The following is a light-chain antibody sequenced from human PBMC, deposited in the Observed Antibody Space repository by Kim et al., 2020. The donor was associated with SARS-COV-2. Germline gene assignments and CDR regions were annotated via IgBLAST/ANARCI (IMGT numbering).Light chain of an antibody. Sequence: DIQMTQSPSTLSASVGDRVTITCRASQSVSDWLAWYQQKPGKAPNLLIYKASRLQSGVPSRFSGSGAGTELTLTISSLQPDDFATYYCQQYSTYPYTFGQGTTLEI. CDR2: KAS. V-gene: IGKV1-5*03. J-gene: IGKJ2*01. CDR1: QSVSDW. CDR3: QQYSTYPYT.